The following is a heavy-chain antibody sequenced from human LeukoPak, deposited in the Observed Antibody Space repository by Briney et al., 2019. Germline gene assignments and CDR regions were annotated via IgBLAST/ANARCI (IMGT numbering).Heavy chain of an antibody. CDR3: AVPHAYCGGDCPHSY. J-gene: IGHJ4*02. CDR2: ISAYNGNT. V-gene: IGHV1-18*01. D-gene: IGHD2-21*02. CDR1: GYTFTSYA. Sequence: ASVKVSCKASGYTFTSYAISWVRQAPGQGLQWMGWISAYNGNTNYAQTLQGRVTMTTDTSTSTAYMELRSLKSDDTAVYYRAVPHAYCGGDCPHSYWGQGTLVTVSS.